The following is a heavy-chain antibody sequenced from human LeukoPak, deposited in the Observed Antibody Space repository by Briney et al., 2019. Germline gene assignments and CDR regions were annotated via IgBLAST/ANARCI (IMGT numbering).Heavy chain of an antibody. CDR1: GFTFSSYG. CDR2: IRYDGSNK. CDR3: ATRPYIGVVVATTRAKFDI. D-gene: IGHD2-15*01. Sequence: GGSLRLSCAASGFTFSSYGMHWVRQAPGKGLEWVAFIRYDGSNKYYADSVKGRFTISRDNSKNTLYLQMNSLRAEDTAVYYCATRPYIGVVVATTRAKFDIWGQGTMVTVSS. V-gene: IGHV3-30*02. J-gene: IGHJ3*02.